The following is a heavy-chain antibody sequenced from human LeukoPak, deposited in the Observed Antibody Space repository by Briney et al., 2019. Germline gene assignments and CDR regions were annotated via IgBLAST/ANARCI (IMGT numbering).Heavy chain of an antibody. CDR3: AKGETTCDY. V-gene: IGHV3-74*01. CDR2: INSDGINT. J-gene: IGHJ4*02. Sequence: GGSLRLSCAASGFTFSNYWMHWVRQAPGKGLVWVSRINSDGINTSYADSVKGRFTISRDNAKNTLNLQMNSLRAEDTAVYYCAKGETTCDYWGQGTLVTVSS. CDR1: GFTFSNYW. D-gene: IGHD4-11*01.